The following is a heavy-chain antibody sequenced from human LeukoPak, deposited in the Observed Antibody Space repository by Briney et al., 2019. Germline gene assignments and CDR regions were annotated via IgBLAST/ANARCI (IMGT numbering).Heavy chain of an antibody. CDR2: ISSDSSTI. D-gene: IGHD2-2*01. Sequence: GGSLRLSCAASGFIFSSYSMNWVRQAPGKGLEWVSYISSDSSTIYYADSVKGRFTISRDNAKNSLYLQMNSLRAEDTAVYYCARVPPVIQAVFSDHWGQGTLVTVSS. J-gene: IGHJ4*02. V-gene: IGHV3-48*01. CDR3: ARVPPVIQAVFSDH. CDR1: GFIFSSYS.